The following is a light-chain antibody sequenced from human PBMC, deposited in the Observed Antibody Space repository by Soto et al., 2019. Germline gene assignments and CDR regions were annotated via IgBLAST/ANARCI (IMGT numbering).Light chain of an antibody. Sequence: IHITHSPSSLSASVVDRFTITCRASQGIRNDLAWYQQKPGKAPKLLIYGASTLQGGVPSRFSGSGSGTEFTLTISSLQPDDFATYYCQHYNSYSEAFGQGTKVDIK. J-gene: IGKJ1*01. CDR3: QHYNSYSEA. CDR1: QGIRND. CDR2: GAS. V-gene: IGKV1-17*01.